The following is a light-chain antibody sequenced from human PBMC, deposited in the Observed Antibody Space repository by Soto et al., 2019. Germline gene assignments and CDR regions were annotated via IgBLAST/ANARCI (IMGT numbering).Light chain of an antibody. V-gene: IGKV1-9*01. Sequence: DIELTQSPAFLSASVGDRVTITCRASQSISSILAWYQQKPGQAPKLLIYDASTGQIGIPSRFRGSGSGTEFTLTISSLQPEYFATYYCQQLNSFPITFGEGTEIDIK. CDR3: QQLNSFPIT. J-gene: IGKJ5*01. CDR2: DAS. CDR1: QSISSI.